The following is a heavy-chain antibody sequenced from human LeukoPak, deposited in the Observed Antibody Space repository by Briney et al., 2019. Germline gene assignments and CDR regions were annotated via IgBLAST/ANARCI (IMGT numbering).Heavy chain of an antibody. CDR3: ARGGPTGSLHFDY. CDR1: GLTVSSY. V-gene: IGHV3-21*01. D-gene: IGHD3-9*01. J-gene: IGHJ4*02. CDR2: ISSSSSYI. Sequence: GGSLRLSCAASGLTVSSYMSWVRQAPGKGLEWVSSISSSSSYIYYADSVKGRFTISRDNAKNSLYLQMNSLRAEDTAVYYCARGGPTGSLHFDYWGQGTLVTVSS.